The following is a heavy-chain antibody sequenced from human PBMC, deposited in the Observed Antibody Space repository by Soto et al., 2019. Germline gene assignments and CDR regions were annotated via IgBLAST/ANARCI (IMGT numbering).Heavy chain of an antibody. CDR2: IYYSGSA. CDR3: ARRPKRGSYSWCFDY. D-gene: IGHD1-26*01. CDR1: GGSITSNAYY. J-gene: IGHJ4*02. V-gene: IGHV4-39*01. Sequence: SETLSLTCTVSGGSITSNAYYWGWIRQPPGKGPEWLGYIYYSGSASYNPSLKSRVTMSVDTSKNQFSLKLSSVTAADTAVYYCARRPKRGSYSWCFDYWGQGTLVTVS.